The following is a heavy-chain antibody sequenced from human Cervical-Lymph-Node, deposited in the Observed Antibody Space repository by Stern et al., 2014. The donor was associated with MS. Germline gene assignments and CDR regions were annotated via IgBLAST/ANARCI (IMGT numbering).Heavy chain of an antibody. J-gene: IGHJ6*02. CDR1: GFTFSDYY. CDR2: ISISRTTI. V-gene: IGHV3-11*01. D-gene: IGHD5-18*01. Sequence: VQLVQSGGGLVKPGGSLRLTCTASGFTFSDYYMSWIRQAPGKGLERVSYISISRTTIYYEDSVKCRFTISRDKNSLFLQMISLRAEDTAVYYCAISPHRPRYTYGYYHYGMDVWGHGTTVTVSS. CDR3: AISPHRPRYTYGYYHYGMDV.